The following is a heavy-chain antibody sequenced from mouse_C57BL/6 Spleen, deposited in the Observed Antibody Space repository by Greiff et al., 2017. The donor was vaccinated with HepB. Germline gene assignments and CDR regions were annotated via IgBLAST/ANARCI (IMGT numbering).Heavy chain of an antibody. CDR3: ARSGDY. CDR1: GYAFSSSW. J-gene: IGHJ4*01. Sequence: VQLQESGPELVKPGASVKISCKASGYAFSSSWMNWVKQRPGKGLEWIGRIYPGDGDTNYNGKFKGKATLTADKSSSTAYMQLSSLTSEDSAVYFCARSGDYWGQGTSVTVSS. V-gene: IGHV1-82*01. CDR2: IYPGDGDT.